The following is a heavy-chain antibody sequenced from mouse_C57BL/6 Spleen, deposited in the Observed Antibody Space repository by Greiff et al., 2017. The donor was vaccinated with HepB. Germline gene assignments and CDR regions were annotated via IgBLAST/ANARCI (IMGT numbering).Heavy chain of an antibody. D-gene: IGHD1-1*01. CDR1: GYTFTSYG. V-gene: IGHV1-81*01. CDR2: IYPRSGNT. J-gene: IGHJ4*01. CDR3: ARSNYYGSSPYYAMDY. Sequence: VKLQESGAELARPGASVKLSCKASGYTFTSYGISWVKQRTGQGLEWIGEIYPRSGNTYYNEKFKGKATLTADKSSSTAYMELRSLTSEDSAVYFCARSNYYGSSPYYAMDYWGQGTSVTVSS.